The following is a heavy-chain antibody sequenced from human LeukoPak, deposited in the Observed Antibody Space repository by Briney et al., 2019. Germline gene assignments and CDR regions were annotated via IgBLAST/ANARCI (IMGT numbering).Heavy chain of an antibody. Sequence: GASLKISCMASGYTFISYGISWVRQAPVQGLEWMGWISAYNGNTNYAQKLQGRVTMTTDTSTSTAYMELRSLRSNDTAVYYCARDYRSIAAAGTVQYYYYYGMDVWGQGTTVTVSS. CDR1: GYTFISYG. V-gene: IGHV1-18*01. CDR3: ARDYRSIAAAGTVQYYYYYGMDV. CDR2: ISAYNGNT. J-gene: IGHJ6*02. D-gene: IGHD6-13*01.